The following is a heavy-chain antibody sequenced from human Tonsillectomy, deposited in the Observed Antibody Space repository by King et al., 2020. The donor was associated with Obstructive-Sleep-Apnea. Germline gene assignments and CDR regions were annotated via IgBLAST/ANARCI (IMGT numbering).Heavy chain of an antibody. V-gene: IGHV3-9*01. Sequence: DVQLVESGGGLVQPGRSLRLSCAASGFTFDDYAMHWVRQAPGKGLEWVSGISWDSGSIGYADSVKGRFTISRDNAKNSLYLQVNSLKPEDTALYYCVKDKNSGWYVDYFDYWGQGTLVTVSS. J-gene: IGHJ4*02. CDR3: VKDKNSGWYVDYFDY. CDR2: ISWDSGSI. CDR1: GFTFDDYA. D-gene: IGHD6-19*01.